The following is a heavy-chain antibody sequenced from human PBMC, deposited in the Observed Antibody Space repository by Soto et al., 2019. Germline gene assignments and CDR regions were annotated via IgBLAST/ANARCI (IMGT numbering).Heavy chain of an antibody. CDR3: ARGVLLWFGEFFFDY. V-gene: IGHV4-39*07. CDR2: IYYSGGT. CDR1: GGSISSSSYF. Sequence: SETLSLTCTVSGGSISSSSYFWGWIRQPPGKGLEWIGSIYYSGGTYYNPSLKSRVTISVDTSKNQFSLKLSSVTAADTAVYYCARGVLLWFGEFFFDYWGQGTLVTVSS. D-gene: IGHD3-10*01. J-gene: IGHJ4*02.